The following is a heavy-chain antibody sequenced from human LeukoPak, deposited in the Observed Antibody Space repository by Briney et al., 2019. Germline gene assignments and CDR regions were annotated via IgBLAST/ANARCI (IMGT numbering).Heavy chain of an antibody. V-gene: IGHV3-20*04. J-gene: IGHJ1*01. Sequence: GGSLRLSCAVSGFTFDDYGMSWVRQGPGKGLEWVSGITWNGGSTGYADSVKGRFTISRDNAKNSLYLQMNSLRAEDTAVYYCATYSSLNRREFQFWGQGTLLTVSS. D-gene: IGHD3-22*01. CDR2: ITWNGGST. CDR3: ATYSSLNRREFQF. CDR1: GFTFDDYG.